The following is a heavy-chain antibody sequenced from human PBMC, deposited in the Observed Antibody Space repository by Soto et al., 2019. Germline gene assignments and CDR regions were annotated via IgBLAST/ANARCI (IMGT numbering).Heavy chain of an antibody. V-gene: IGHV1-3*01. CDR1: GYIFTNYG. CDR2: INAGDGNT. CDR3: VRDGAVAGNINFDF. D-gene: IGHD6-19*01. Sequence: QVPLVQSGAEVKRPGASVKVSCKASGYIFTNYGVHWVRQAPGQRLEWMGWINAGDGNTKYSRNFQARVTITRDTSASTAYMELSSLRSEDTAVYYCVRDGAVAGNINFDFWGQGTLVTVSS. J-gene: IGHJ4*02.